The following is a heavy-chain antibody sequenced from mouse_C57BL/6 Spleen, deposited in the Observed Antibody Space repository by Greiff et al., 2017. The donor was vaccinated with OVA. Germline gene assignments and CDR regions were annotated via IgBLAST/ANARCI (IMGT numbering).Heavy chain of an antibody. CDR1: GYTFTSYW. D-gene: IGHD2-3*01. V-gene: IGHV1-74*01. J-gene: IGHJ4*01. CDR3: AIDDGYDYAMDY. CDR2: IHPSDSDT. Sequence: QVHVKQPGAELVKPGASVKVSCKASGYTFTSYWMHWVKQRPGQGLEWIGRIHPSDSDTNYNQKFKGKATLTVDKSSSTAYMQLSSLTSEDAAVYYCAIDDGYDYAMDYWGQGTSVTVSS.